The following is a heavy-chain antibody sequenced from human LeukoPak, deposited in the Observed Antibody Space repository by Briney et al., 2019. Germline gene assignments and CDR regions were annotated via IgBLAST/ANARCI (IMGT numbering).Heavy chain of an antibody. D-gene: IGHD6-13*01. V-gene: IGHV3-23*01. CDR2: ISGSGGST. CDR1: GFTFSSFS. CDR3: AGRSSWHDEY. Sequence: PGGSLRLSCAASGFTFSSFSMNWVRQAPGKGLEWVSAISGSGGSTYYADSVKGRFTISRDNSRNTLYLQMNSLRAEGTAVYYCAGRSSWHDEYWGQGTLVTVSS. J-gene: IGHJ4*02.